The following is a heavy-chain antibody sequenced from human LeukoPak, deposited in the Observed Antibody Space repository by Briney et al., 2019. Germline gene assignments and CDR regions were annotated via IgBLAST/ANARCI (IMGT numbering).Heavy chain of an antibody. CDR3: ASSYYYGSS. CDR2: IYYSGST. CDR1: GGSISSSSYY. V-gene: IGHV4-39*01. Sequence: PSETLSLTYTVSGGSISSSSYYWGWIRQPPGKGLEWIGSIYYSGSTYYNPSLKSRVTISVDTSKNQFSLKLSSVTAADTAVYYCASSYYYGSSWGQGTLVTVSS. J-gene: IGHJ4*02. D-gene: IGHD3-10*01.